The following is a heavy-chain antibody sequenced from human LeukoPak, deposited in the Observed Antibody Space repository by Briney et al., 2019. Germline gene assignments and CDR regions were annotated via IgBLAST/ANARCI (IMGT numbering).Heavy chain of an antibody. D-gene: IGHD3-10*01. CDR3: ARDVGGAGSH. J-gene: IGHJ4*02. Sequence: GEPLRLSCAASGFTFSRYWMHWLRQAPGEGLVCVSRIDEHGTTIDYADSVRDRFTISRDNAKNTLYLHMNSLRAEDTAMSYCARDVGGAGSHWGQGSPVTVSS. CDR2: IDEHGTTI. CDR1: GFTFSRYW. V-gene: IGHV3-74*01.